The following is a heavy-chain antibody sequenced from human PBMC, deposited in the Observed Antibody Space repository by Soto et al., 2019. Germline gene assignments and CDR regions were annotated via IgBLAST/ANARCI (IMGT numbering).Heavy chain of an antibody. J-gene: IGHJ5*02. CDR2: INPSGGST. D-gene: IGHD6-13*01. CDR1: GYTFTSYY. CDR3: ARDRSPGIAAASSNWFDP. Sequence: ASVKVSCKASGYTFTSYYMHWVRQAPGQGLEWMGIINPSGGSTSYAQKFQGRVTMTRDTSTSTVYMELSSLRSEDTAVYYCARDRSPGIAAASSNWFDPWGQGTLVTVSS. V-gene: IGHV1-46*01.